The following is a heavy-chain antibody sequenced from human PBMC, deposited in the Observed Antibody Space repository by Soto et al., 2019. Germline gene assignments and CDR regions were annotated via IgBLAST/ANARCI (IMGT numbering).Heavy chain of an antibody. CDR3: ARHHDS. Sequence: PSETLSLTCSVFGGSMSPYYWSWIRQSPGKGLEWIANIYYRGNTNYNPSLESRVTISIDTSKNQFSLKLSSVTAADTAVYYCARHHDSWGQGTLVTVSS. V-gene: IGHV4-59*08. CDR2: IYYRGNT. J-gene: IGHJ4*02. CDR1: GGSMSPYY.